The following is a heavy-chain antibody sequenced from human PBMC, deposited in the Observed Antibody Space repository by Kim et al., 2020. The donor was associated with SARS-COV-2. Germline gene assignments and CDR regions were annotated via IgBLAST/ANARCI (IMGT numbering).Heavy chain of an antibody. D-gene: IGHD3-16*02. CDR1: GFTFSSYA. CDR3: AKDGHYDYVWGSYRQQPYWYFDL. CDR2: ISGSGGTT. V-gene: IGHV3-23*01. J-gene: IGHJ2*01. Sequence: GGSLRLSCAASGFTFSSYAMSWVRQAPGKGLEWVSAISGSGGTTYYADSVKGRFTISRDNSKNTLYLQMNSLRAEDTAVYYCAKDGHYDYVWGSYRQQPYWYFDLWGRGTLVTVSS.